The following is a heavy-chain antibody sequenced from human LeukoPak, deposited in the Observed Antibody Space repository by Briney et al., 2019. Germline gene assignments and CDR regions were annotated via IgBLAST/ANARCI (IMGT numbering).Heavy chain of an antibody. V-gene: IGHV3-7*01. D-gene: IGHD5-24*01. CDR2: IKQDGSEK. CDR3: ARDGGDSEEINFDY. Sequence: GGSLRLSRAASGFTFSSYWMSWVRQAPGKGLEWVANIKQDGSEKYYVDSVKGRFTISRDNAKNSLYLQMNSLRAEDTAVYYCARDGGDSEEINFDYWGQGTLVTVSS. J-gene: IGHJ4*02. CDR1: GFTFSSYW.